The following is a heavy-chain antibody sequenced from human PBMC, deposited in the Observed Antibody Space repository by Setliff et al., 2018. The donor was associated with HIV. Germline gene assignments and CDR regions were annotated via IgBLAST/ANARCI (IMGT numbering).Heavy chain of an antibody. Sequence: ASVKVSCKASGYTFTSYDINWVRQATGQGLEWMGWMNPNSDNTGYAQKFQGRVTMTRNTSISTAYMELSSLRSEDTAVYYCARGSSWYWGYYYGMDVWGQGTTVTVSS. D-gene: IGHD6-13*01. V-gene: IGHV1-8*02. CDR3: ARGSSWYWGYYYGMDV. CDR2: MNPNSDNT. CDR1: GYTFTSYD. J-gene: IGHJ6*02.